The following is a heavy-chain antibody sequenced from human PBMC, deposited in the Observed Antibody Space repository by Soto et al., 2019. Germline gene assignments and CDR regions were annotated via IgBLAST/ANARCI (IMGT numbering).Heavy chain of an antibody. V-gene: IGHV4-31*11. J-gene: IGHJ5*02. CDR1: GGSISSGGYS. D-gene: IGHD6-13*01. CDR2: IYYIGRT. Sequence: SETLSLTCAVSGGSISSGGYSWSWIRQPPGKGLEWIGNIYYIGRTYYNPSLKSRVTISVDTSKNQFSLKVSSVTGADTAVYYCARVFSDSSSFFDPWGQGTLVTVSS. CDR3: ARVFSDSSSFFDP.